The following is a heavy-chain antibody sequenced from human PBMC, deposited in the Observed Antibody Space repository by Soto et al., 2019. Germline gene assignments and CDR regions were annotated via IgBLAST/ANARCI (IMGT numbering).Heavy chain of an antibody. CDR3: ARWAGRVRDYGGPFDY. CDR1: GEFFTTYG. CDR2: ISTYSTNT. V-gene: IGHV1-18*04. Sequence: QVELVQSGAEVKNPGASVTVSCKASGEFFTTYGISWVRQAPGQVLEWMGWISTYSTNTNYAPKFQGRLLLTADTSATTAHMELGSLRPDDTAVYYCARWAGRVRDYGGPFDYWGQGSLVTVSP. D-gene: IGHD4-17*01. J-gene: IGHJ4*02.